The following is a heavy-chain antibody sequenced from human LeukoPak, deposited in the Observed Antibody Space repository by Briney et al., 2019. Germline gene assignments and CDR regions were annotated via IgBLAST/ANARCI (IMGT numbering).Heavy chain of an antibody. Sequence: PSETLSLTCTVSGGSISSSSYYWGWIRQPPGRGLEWIGSIYYSGSTYYNPSLKSRVTISVDTSKNQFSLKLSSVTAADTAAYYCARPAAAAGTIDYWGQGTLVTVSS. CDR2: IYYSGST. CDR3: ARPAAAAGTIDY. CDR1: GGSISSSSYY. V-gene: IGHV4-39*01. D-gene: IGHD6-13*01. J-gene: IGHJ4*02.